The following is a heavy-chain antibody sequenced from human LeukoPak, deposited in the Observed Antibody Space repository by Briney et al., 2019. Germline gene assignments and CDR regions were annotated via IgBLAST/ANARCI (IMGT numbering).Heavy chain of an antibody. J-gene: IGHJ4*02. D-gene: IGHD3-10*01. CDR1: GFTFSSHW. CDR3: ARGPYTSGTYKWGDY. Sequence: GGSLRLSCAASGFTFSSHWMHWVRQVPGKGLVWVSRINSDGSSTGYADSVKGRFTISRDNAKNTLYLQMDSLRAEDTAVYYCARGPYTSGTYKWGDYWGQGTRVTVSS. CDR2: INSDGSST. V-gene: IGHV3-74*01.